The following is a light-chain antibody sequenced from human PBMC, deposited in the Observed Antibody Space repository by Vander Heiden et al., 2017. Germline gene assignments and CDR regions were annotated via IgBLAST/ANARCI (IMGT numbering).Light chain of an antibody. CDR1: SSDVGSYNL. CDR3: CSYAGNWV. V-gene: IGLV2-23*01. Sequence: ALTQPASAAGAPGQSTTIPCTGTSSDVGSYNLVSWYQQHPGKAPKLMIYEGSKRPSGVSNRFSGSKSGNTASLTISGLQAEDEADYYCCSYAGNWVFGGGTKLTVL. J-gene: IGLJ3*02. CDR2: EGS.